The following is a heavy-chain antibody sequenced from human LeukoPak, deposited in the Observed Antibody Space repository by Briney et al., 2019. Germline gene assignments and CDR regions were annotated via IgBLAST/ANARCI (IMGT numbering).Heavy chain of an antibody. Sequence: ASVKVSCKASGYTLTSYYMHWVRQAPGQGLEWMGIINPSGGSTSYAQKFQGRVTMTRDMSTSTVYMELSSLRSEDTAVYYCARSDGGDGYNWWGQGTLVTVSS. CDR1: GYTLTSYY. J-gene: IGHJ4*02. V-gene: IGHV1-46*01. CDR2: INPSGGST. D-gene: IGHD5-24*01. CDR3: ARSDGGDGYNW.